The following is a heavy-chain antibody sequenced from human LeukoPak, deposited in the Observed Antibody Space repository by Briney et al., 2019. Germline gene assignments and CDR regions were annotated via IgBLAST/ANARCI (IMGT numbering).Heavy chain of an antibody. V-gene: IGHV4-59*01. J-gene: IGHJ4*02. Sequence: SETLSLTCTVPGGSISSYYWSWIRQPPGKGLEWIGYIYYSGSTNYNPSLKSRVTISVDTSKNQFSLKLSSVTAADTAVYYCARSPAGEVTASFDYWGQGTLVTVSS. CDR1: GGSISSYY. CDR2: IYYSGST. D-gene: IGHD2-21*02. CDR3: ARSPAGEVTASFDY.